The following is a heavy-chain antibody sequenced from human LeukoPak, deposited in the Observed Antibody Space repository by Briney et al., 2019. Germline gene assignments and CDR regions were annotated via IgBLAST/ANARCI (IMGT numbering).Heavy chain of an antibody. CDR2: INPNSGGT. Sequence: ASXXVSCKASGYTFTGYYMHWVRQAPGQGLEWMGWINPNSGGTNYAQKFQGRVTMTRGTSISTAYMELSRLRSDDTAVYYCARDRKQWLVLDYWGQGTLVTISS. D-gene: IGHD6-19*01. CDR1: GYTFTGYY. CDR3: ARDRKQWLVLDY. V-gene: IGHV1-2*02. J-gene: IGHJ4*02.